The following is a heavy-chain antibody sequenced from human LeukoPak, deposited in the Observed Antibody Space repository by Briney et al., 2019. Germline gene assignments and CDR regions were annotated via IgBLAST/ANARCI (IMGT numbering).Heavy chain of an antibody. V-gene: IGHV3-64*01. J-gene: IGHJ4*02. Sequence: PGGSLRLSCAASGFTFSSYDMNWVRQAPGKGLEYVSAISSNGGSTYYANSVKGRFTISRDNSKNTLYLQMGSLRAEDMAVYYCARDLRLKELAYCGGDCLDYWGQGTLVTVSS. D-gene: IGHD2-21*02. CDR3: ARDLRLKELAYCGGDCLDY. CDR1: GFTFSSYD. CDR2: ISSNGGST.